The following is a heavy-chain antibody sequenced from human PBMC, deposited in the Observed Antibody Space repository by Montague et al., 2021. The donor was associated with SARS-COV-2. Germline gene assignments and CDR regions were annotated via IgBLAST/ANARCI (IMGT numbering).Heavy chain of an antibody. V-gene: IGHV6-1*01. CDR1: GDSVSSNSAI. CDR3: ARLKYGMDV. J-gene: IGHJ6*02. CDR2: TYYRSKWYN. Sequence: CAISGDSVSSNSAIRSWIRQSPSTGLEWLGRTYYRSKWYNDYAVSVKSRISINPDTSKNQFSLQLNSVTPDDTAVYYCARLKYGMDVWGQGTTVTVSS.